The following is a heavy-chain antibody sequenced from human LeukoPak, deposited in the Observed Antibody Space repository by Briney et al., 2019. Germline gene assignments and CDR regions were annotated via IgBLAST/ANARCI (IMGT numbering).Heavy chain of an antibody. D-gene: IGHD5-12*01. CDR1: GLAFSNFA. J-gene: IGHJ4*02. V-gene: IGHV3-23*01. Sequence: PGGSLRLSCEASGLAFSNFAMSWVRQAPGKGLEWVSSFSGSGDSTNYADSVKGRFTISRDNSKNTLSLQMNSLRAEDTAVYYCAKDRTRYTGYVHFDYWGQGTLVTVSS. CDR2: FSGSGDST. CDR3: AKDRTRYTGYVHFDY.